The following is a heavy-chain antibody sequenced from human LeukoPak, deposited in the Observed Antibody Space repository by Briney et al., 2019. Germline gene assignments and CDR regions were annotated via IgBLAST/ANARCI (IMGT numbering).Heavy chain of an antibody. CDR2: ISPNSGGT. J-gene: IGHJ3*02. D-gene: IGHD3-16*01. CDR1: GYTFTGYY. CDR3: ARGRGYDYVWGSSIDAFDI. V-gene: IGHV1-2*02. Sequence: EASVKVSCKASGYTFTGYYMHWVRQAPGQGLEWMGWISPNSGGTNYAQKFQGRVTMTRDTSISTAYMELSRLRSDDTAVYYCARGRGYDYVWGSSIDAFDIWGQGTMVTVSS.